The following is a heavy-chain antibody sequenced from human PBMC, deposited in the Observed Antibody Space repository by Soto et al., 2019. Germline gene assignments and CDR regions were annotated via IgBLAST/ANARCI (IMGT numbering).Heavy chain of an antibody. Sequence: PSETLSLTCAVYGGSFSGYYWSWIRQPPGKGLEWIGEINHSGSTNYNPSLKSRVTISVDTSKNQFSLKLSSVTAADTAVYYCARGRGYCSGGSCYVFGYWGQGTLVTVSS. CDR2: INHSGST. CDR3: ARGRGYCSGGSCYVFGY. D-gene: IGHD2-15*01. V-gene: IGHV4-34*01. CDR1: GGSFSGYY. J-gene: IGHJ4*02.